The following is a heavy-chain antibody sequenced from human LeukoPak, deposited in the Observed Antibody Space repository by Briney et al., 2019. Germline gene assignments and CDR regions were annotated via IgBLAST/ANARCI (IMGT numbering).Heavy chain of an antibody. J-gene: IGHJ6*04. Sequence: SGPALVKPTQTLTLTRTFSGFSLSTSGMCVSWIRQPPGKALEWLALIDWDDDKYYSTSLKTRLTISKDTSKNQVVLTMTNMDPVDTATYYCARIYYYGSGSYSRGYYYGMDVWGKGTTVTVSS. CDR2: IDWDDDK. D-gene: IGHD3-10*01. V-gene: IGHV2-70*01. CDR3: ARIYYYGSGSYSRGYYYGMDV. CDR1: GFSLSTSGMC.